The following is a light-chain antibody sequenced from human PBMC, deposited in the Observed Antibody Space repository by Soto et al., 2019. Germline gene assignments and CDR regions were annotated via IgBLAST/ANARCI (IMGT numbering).Light chain of an antibody. CDR1: QGISSY. CDR3: QQFKSYPLT. V-gene: IGKV1-9*01. J-gene: IGKJ4*01. CDR2: AAS. Sequence: DIQMTQSPSTLSASVGDRVAITCRASQGISSYLAWYQQKPGKAPKLLIYAASTLQSGVPSRFSGSGSGTDFTLTISSLQPEDFATYYCQQFKSYPLTFGGGTKVDIK.